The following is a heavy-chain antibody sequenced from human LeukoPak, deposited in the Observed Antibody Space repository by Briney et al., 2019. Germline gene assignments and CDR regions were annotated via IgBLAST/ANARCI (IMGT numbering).Heavy chain of an antibody. D-gene: IGHD3-22*01. J-gene: IGHJ4*02. CDR3: ARVPIDGSSGYYIDY. CDR2: IYHSGST. V-gene: IGHV4-38-2*02. Sequence: SETLSLTCTVSGYSISSGYYWGCIRQPPGKGLEGIGSIYHSGSTYYNPSLESRVTISGDTSKNQFSLNLSSVTAADTSAYYCARVPIDGSSGYYIDYWGQGTLVTVSS. CDR1: GYSISSGYY.